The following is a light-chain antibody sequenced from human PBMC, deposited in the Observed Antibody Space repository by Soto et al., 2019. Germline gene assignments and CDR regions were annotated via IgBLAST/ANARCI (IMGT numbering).Light chain of an antibody. V-gene: IGKV3-20*01. J-gene: IGKJ5*01. Sequence: IVLTKSPATPSLSPGERATLSCRAGQSVTSTYLAWYQQKPGQAPRLLIYGASSRAIGIPDRFSGSVSGSDFILTINRLEPEDFAVYYCQQYGSSHTFGQRTRLEIK. CDR1: QSVTSTY. CDR2: GAS. CDR3: QQYGSSHT.